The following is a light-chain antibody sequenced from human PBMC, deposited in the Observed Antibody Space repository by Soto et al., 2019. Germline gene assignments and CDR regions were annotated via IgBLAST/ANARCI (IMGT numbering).Light chain of an antibody. Sequence: DIQMTQSPSTLSGSVGDRVTITCRASQTISSWLAWYQQKPGEAPKLLIYKASTLKSGVPSRFSGSGSGTEFTLTISSLQPDDFETYYFQHYNSYSEAFGQGTKVDIX. CDR3: QHYNSYSEA. J-gene: IGKJ1*01. V-gene: IGKV1-5*03. CDR1: QTISSW. CDR2: KAS.